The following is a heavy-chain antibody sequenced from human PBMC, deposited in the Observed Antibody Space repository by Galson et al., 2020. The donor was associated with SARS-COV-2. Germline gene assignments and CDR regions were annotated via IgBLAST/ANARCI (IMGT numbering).Heavy chain of an antibody. V-gene: IGHV2-5*02. CDR3: ARLPGEVTADYFDY. CDR2: IYWDDDR. CDR1: GFSLNTGGVG. J-gene: IGHJ4*02. Sequence: SGPTLVKPTQTLTLTCTFSGFSLNTGGVGVGWIRQPPGKALEWLALIYWDDDRRSSPSLKSRLTITKDTSKNQVVLTMTNMDPVDTATYYCARLPGEVTADYFDYWGQGTLVTVSS. D-gene: IGHD3-10*01.